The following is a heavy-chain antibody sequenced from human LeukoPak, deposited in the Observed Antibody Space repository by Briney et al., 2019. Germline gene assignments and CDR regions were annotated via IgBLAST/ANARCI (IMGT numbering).Heavy chain of an antibody. D-gene: IGHD3-3*01. Sequence: SVKVSCKASGGTFSSYAISWVRQAPGQGLEWMGGIIPIFGTANYAQKFQGRVTITADESTSTAYMELSSLRSEDTAVYYCASSPTPGSRSGYGMDVWGKGTTVIVSS. CDR2: IIPIFGTA. CDR3: ASSPTPGSRSGYGMDV. CDR1: GGTFSSYA. V-gene: IGHV1-69*13. J-gene: IGHJ6*04.